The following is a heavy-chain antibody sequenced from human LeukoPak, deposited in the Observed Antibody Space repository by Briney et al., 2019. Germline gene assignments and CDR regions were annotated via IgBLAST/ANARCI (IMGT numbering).Heavy chain of an antibody. CDR3: AREYLDCSGGSCFGHQFDY. CDR2: IKQDGSEK. V-gene: IGHV3-7*01. D-gene: IGHD2-15*01. Sequence: PGGSLRLSCAASGFTLGTDGMSWVRQAPGKGLEWVANIKQDGSEKYYVDSVKGRFTISRDNAKNSLYLQMNSLRAEDTAVYYCAREYLDCSGGSCFGHQFDYWGQGTLVTVSS. CDR1: GFTLGTDG. J-gene: IGHJ4*02.